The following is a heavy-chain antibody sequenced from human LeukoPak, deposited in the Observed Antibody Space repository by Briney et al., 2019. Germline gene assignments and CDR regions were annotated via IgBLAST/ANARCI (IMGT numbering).Heavy chain of an antibody. CDR1: GFTFSSYA. CDR3: VSGFLQWLY. Sequence: PGASLRLSCAASGFTFSSYAMSWVRQAPGKGLEWVANINPDGSNMLYVDSVKGRFTISRDNAKNSLYLQMNNLRAEDTAVYFCVSGFLQWLYWGQGTLVTVSS. J-gene: IGHJ4*02. CDR2: INPDGSNM. V-gene: IGHV3-7*01. D-gene: IGHD3-3*01.